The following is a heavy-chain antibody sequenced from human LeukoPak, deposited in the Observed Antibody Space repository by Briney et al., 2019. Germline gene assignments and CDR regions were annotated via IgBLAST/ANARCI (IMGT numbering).Heavy chain of an antibody. V-gene: IGHV3-74*01. D-gene: IGHD1-1*01. CDR2: ITSADSST. CDR3: ARGRPNYYFDY. CDR1: GFTFSSYW. J-gene: IGHJ4*02. Sequence: GGSLRLSCAASGFTFSSYWMHWVRQAPGKGLVWVSRITSADSSTSYTDSVKGRFTISRDNAKNTLYLQMNSLRAEDTAVYYCARGRPNYYFDYWGQGTLVTVSS.